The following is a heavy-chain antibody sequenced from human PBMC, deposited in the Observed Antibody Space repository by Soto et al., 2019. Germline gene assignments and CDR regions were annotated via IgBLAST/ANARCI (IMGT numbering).Heavy chain of an antibody. CDR1: GGSFSAYY. J-gene: IGHJ1*01. V-gene: IGHV4-34*01. CDR3: ERADSGYDDKYFQY. Sequence: QVLLQQWGAGLLKPSETLSLTCAVYGGSFSAYYWSWIRQPPGKGLEWIGEINRSGSANYNPSLKSRVTITVDTSKNQFSVKLSSVTAADAAVYYCERADSGYDDKYFQYWGQGTVVTVSS. D-gene: IGHD5-12*01. CDR2: INRSGSA.